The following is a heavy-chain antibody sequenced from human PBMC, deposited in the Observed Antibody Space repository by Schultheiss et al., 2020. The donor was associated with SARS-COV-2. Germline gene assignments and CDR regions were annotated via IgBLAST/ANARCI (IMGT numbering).Heavy chain of an antibody. CDR1: GFTFSSYA. D-gene: IGHD3-10*01. Sequence: GESLKISCAASGFTFSSYAMHWVRQAPGKGLVWVSRINSDGSSTSYADSVKGRFTISRDNAKNSLYLQMNSLRAEDTAVYYCARGRALGDDYWGQGTLVTVSS. CDR3: ARGRALGDDY. CDR2: INSDGSST. V-gene: IGHV3-74*01. J-gene: IGHJ4*02.